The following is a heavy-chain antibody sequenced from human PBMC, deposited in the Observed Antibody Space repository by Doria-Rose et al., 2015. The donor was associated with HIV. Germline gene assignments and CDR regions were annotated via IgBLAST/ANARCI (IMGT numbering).Heavy chain of an antibody. Sequence: VTLKESGPVLVKPTETLTLTCTVSGVSLSSPGMGVSWIRQPPGKALERLANIFSDDERSYKTSLKSRLTISRGTSNSQAVLTMTDMDPVDTATYYCARIKSSRWYHKYYFDFWGQGTLVIVSA. V-gene: IGHV2-26*01. CDR2: IFSDDER. CDR3: ARIKSSRWYHKYYFDF. CDR1: GVSLSSPGMG. J-gene: IGHJ4*02. D-gene: IGHD6-13*01.